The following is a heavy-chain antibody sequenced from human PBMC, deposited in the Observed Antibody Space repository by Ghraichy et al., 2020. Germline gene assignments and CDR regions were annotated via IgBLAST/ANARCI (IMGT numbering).Heavy chain of an antibody. V-gene: IGHV4-59*01. Sequence: SETLSLTCTVSGVSISNYYLSWIRQPPGKGLEWIGNIYNSGSTNYNPSLKSRLTISADTSKNQFSLRLTSATAADTAVYYCGIGSGWTTDLWGQGTLVTVSS. D-gene: IGHD6-19*01. CDR3: GIGSGWTTDL. CDR2: IYNSGST. CDR1: GVSISNYY. J-gene: IGHJ5*02.